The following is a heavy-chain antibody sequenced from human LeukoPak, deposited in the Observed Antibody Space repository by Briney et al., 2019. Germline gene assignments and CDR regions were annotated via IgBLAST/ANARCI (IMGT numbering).Heavy chain of an antibody. CDR1: GYTFTSYA. D-gene: IGHD1-26*01. Sequence: ASVKVSCKASGYTFTSYAMHWVRQAPGQRLEWMGWINAGNGNTKYSQKFQGRVTITRDTSASTAYMELRSLRSDDTAVYYCARGQGELSPPAVFGYWGQGTLVTVSS. CDR2: INAGNGNT. J-gene: IGHJ4*02. V-gene: IGHV1-3*01. CDR3: ARGQGELSPPAVFGY.